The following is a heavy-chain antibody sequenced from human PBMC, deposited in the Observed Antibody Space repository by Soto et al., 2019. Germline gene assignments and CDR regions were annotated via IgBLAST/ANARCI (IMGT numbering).Heavy chain of an antibody. D-gene: IGHD3-22*01. CDR2: ITGGGDIT. Sequence: GGSLRLSCAVSGFTFTVFEMNWVRQAPGKGLEWISHITGGGDITHYADSVKGRFTISRDNAKNSLFLQMNSLRAEDTAVYYCARDIDYYDSRGYQDYWGQGTLVTVSS. CDR3: ARDIDYYDSRGYQDY. CDR1: GFTFTVFE. V-gene: IGHV3-48*03. J-gene: IGHJ4*02.